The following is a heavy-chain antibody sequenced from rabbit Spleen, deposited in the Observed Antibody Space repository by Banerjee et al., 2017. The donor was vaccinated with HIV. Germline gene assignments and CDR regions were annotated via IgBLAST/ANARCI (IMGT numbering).Heavy chain of an antibody. V-gene: IGHV1S40*01. J-gene: IGHJ3*01. Sequence: QSLEESGGDLVKPGGTLTLTCTVSGFSFSSIYWICWVRQAPGKGLEWIACIYAGSFDSTYYANWSKGRFTISSTSSPTVSLQVPILTAAYAATYLCARGGVGLAGYSYATGLGFDFWGQGTLVTVS. CDR3: ARGGVGLAGYSYATGLGFDF. CDR1: GFSFSSIYW. CDR2: IYAGSFDST. D-gene: IGHD6-1*01.